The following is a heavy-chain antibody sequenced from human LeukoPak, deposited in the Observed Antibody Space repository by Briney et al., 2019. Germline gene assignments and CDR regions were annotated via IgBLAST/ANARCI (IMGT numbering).Heavy chain of an antibody. CDR2: IRSKAYGGTT. J-gene: IGHJ6*02. CDR1: GFTFGDYA. CDR3: TRDQGVVVPAAMGYYYYYGMDV. Sequence: GGSLRLSCTASGFTFGDYAMSWVRQAPGDGLEWAGFIRSKAYGGTTEYAASVKGRFTISRDDSKSIAYLQMNSLKTEDTAVYYCTRDQGVVVPAAMGYYYYYGMDVWGQGTTVTVSS. D-gene: IGHD2-2*01. V-gene: IGHV3-49*04.